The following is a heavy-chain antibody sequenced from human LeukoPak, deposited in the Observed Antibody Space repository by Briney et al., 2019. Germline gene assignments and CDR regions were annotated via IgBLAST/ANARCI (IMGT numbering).Heavy chain of an antibody. CDR2: ITGGGGGT. V-gene: IGHV3-23*01. J-gene: IGHJ4*02. D-gene: IGHD1-26*01. CDR3: ARRLLVGTTVRPYFDY. Sequence: AGGSLRLSCAASGFTFSTYAISWVRQAPGEGLEWVSTITGGGGGTYYADSVKGRFTISRDNSKHTVYLEMNSLRAEDTAVYYCARRLLVGTTVRPYFDYWGQETLVTVSS. CDR1: GFTFSTYA.